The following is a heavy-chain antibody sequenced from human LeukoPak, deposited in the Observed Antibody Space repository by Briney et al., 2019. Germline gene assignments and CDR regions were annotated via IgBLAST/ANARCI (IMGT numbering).Heavy chain of an antibody. V-gene: IGHV1-69*01. D-gene: IGHD3-22*01. Sequence: ASVKVSCKASGGTFSSYAISWVRQAPGQGLEWMGGIIPIFGTANYAQKFQGRVTITADESTSTAYMELSSLRSGDTAVYYCANRHSSGYYSPFDYWGQGTLVTVSS. CDR1: GGTFSSYA. CDR2: IIPIFGTA. J-gene: IGHJ4*02. CDR3: ANRHSSGYYSPFDY.